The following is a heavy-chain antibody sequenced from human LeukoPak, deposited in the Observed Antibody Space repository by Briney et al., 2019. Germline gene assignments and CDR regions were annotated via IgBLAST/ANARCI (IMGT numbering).Heavy chain of an antibody. D-gene: IGHD3-10*01. J-gene: IGHJ6*02. CDR3: AKDRSLRYYYGMDV. Sequence: GGSLRLSCAASGFTFSSYGMHWVRQAPGKGLEWVAVISYDGSNKYYADSVKGRFTISRDNSMNTLYLQMNSLRAEDTAVYYCAKDRSLRYYYGMDVWGQGTTVTVSS. CDR2: ISYDGSNK. V-gene: IGHV3-30*18. CDR1: GFTFSSYG.